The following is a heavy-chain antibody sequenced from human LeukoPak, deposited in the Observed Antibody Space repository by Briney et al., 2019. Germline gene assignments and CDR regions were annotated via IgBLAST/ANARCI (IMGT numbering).Heavy chain of an antibody. J-gene: IGHJ3*02. V-gene: IGHV3-53*01. CDR1: GFTVSSNY. CDR3: ARDKRDPAVAFDI. Sequence: GGSLRLSCAASGFTVSSNYMSWVRQAPGKELEWVSVIYSGGSTYYADSVKGRFTISRDNAKNSLYLQMNSLRAEDTAVYYCARDKRDPAVAFDIWGQGTMVTVSS. D-gene: IGHD2-15*01. CDR2: IYSGGST.